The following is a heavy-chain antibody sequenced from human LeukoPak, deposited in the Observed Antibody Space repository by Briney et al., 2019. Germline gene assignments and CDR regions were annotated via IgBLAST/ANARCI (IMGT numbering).Heavy chain of an antibody. V-gene: IGHV1-18*01. J-gene: IGHJ4*02. Sequence: ASVKVSCKASGYTFTNYGISWVRQAPGQGLEWMGWISAYNGNTNYAQKLQGRVTMTTDTSTSTAYMELRSLRSDDTAIYYCTIIPNVIVFTHQFEYWGQGTLVTVSS. CDR3: TIIPNVIVFTHQFEY. CDR1: GYTFTNYG. CDR2: ISAYNGNT. D-gene: IGHD2-21*01.